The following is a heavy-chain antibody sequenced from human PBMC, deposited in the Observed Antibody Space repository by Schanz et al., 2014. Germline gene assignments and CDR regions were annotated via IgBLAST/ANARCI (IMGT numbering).Heavy chain of an antibody. CDR1: GFSFGTYA. V-gene: IGHV3-23*01. CDR3: AKDGPGGSGSYSADGGMDV. D-gene: IGHD3-10*01. Sequence: EVHLLESGGGLVQPGGSLRLSCAASGFSFGTYAMSWVRQAPGKGLLWVSSISGTGGTTYYTDSVKGRFTISRDNSKSTLYLQMNSLRAEDTAVYYCAKDGPGGSGSYSADGGMDVWGQGTTVTVSS. J-gene: IGHJ6*02. CDR2: ISGTGGTT.